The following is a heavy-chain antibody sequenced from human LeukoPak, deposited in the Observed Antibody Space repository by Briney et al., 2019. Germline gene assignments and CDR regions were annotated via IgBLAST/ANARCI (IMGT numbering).Heavy chain of an antibody. CDR2: ISYSGTN. Sequence: SETLSLTCIVSGSSISSYYWSWIRQPPGKGLEWIGYISYSGTNHYNPSLGSRGSMSVDKSQNQFPVKLSSAPAADTAVYYCARYRYGGYTHGHDRDFDHWGQGTLSPSPQ. CDR3: ARYRYGGYTHGHDRDFDH. D-gene: IGHD5-12*01. J-gene: IGHJ4*02. CDR1: GSSISSYY. V-gene: IGHV4-59*12.